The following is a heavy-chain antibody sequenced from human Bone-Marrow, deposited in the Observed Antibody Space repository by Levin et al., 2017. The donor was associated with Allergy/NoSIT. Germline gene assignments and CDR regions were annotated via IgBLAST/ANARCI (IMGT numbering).Heavy chain of an antibody. Sequence: SQTLSLTCTVSGGSIINYHWSWIRQPPGKGLEWIGYIYYTGTTNYNPSLKSRVTISVDTSKNHFSLKLYSVTATDTAMYYCARVDRSSYPRVDYYFDVWGQGTLVTVSS. J-gene: IGHJ4*02. D-gene: IGHD6-6*01. V-gene: IGHV4-59*01. CDR1: GGSIINYH. CDR2: IYYTGTT. CDR3: ARVDRSSYPRVDYYFDV.